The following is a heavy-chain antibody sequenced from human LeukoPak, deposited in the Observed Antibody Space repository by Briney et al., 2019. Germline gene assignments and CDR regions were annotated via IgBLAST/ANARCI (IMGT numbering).Heavy chain of an antibody. CDR3: AKLILGARSLFDF. CDR2: ISSSGSTI. D-gene: IGHD1-26*01. V-gene: IGHV3-48*03. J-gene: IGHJ4*02. Sequence: GGSLRLSCAASGFTFSSYEMNWVRQAPGKGLEWVSYISSSGSTIYYADSVKGRFTISRDNSKNTLYLQMSSLRADDTAMYYCAKLILGARSLFDFRGQGILVTVSS. CDR1: GFTFSSYE.